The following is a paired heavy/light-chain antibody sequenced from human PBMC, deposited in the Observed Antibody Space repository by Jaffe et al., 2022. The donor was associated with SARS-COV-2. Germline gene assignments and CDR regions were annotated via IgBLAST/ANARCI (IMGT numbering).Heavy chain of an antibody. Sequence: QVQLVQSGAEVKKPGSSVTVSCTTSGDTFSRHPINWVRQAPGQGLEWMGKFTPVFASADSAQKFQGRVTITANESTSTAFMELRSLRSEDTAVYYCVRTLGRDAYNNDHWGQGTLVTVSS. CDR1: GDTFSRHP. D-gene: IGHD1-1*01. J-gene: IGHJ5*02. CDR2: FTPVFASA. V-gene: IGHV1-69*18. CDR3: VRTLGRDAYNNDH.
Light chain of an antibody. CDR2: GAS. CDR1: QDLRNN. CDR3: LQDATYPPS. J-gene: IGKJ2*01. V-gene: IGKV1-6*01. Sequence: AIQLTQSPSSLSASVGDGVTITCRASQDLRNNLAWYQQRPGRAPKLLISGASRLLSGVPSRFSGSGSGSDYTLSISSLQPEDFATYFCLQDATYPPSFGPGTKLEIK.